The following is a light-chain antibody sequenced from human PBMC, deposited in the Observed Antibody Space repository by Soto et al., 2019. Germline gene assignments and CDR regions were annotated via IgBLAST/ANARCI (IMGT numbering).Light chain of an antibody. CDR1: QSISSW. CDR3: QQGYNSPIT. CDR2: DAS. Sequence: DIQMTQSPSTLSASVGDRVTITCRASQSISSWLAWYQQKTGKAPKLLIYDASSLESGAPSRFSGSGSGTDFTLTISSLQPEDFSTYYCQQGYNSPITFGQGTRLEIK. J-gene: IGKJ5*01. V-gene: IGKV1-5*01.